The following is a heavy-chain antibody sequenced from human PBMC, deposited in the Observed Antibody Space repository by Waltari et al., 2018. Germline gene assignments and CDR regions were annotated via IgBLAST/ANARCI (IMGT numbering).Heavy chain of an antibody. Sequence: SGAEVKKPGATVKISCKASGYTFTDYYMHWVQQAPGKGLEWMGRVDPEDGETIYAEKFQGRVTITADKSTSTAYMELSSLRSEDTAVYYCARGSGWELPHYYYYYMDVWGKGTTVTVSS. CDR2: VDPEDGET. CDR1: GYTFTDYY. J-gene: IGHJ6*03. V-gene: IGHV1-69-2*01. D-gene: IGHD1-26*01. CDR3: ARGSGWELPHYYYYYMDV.